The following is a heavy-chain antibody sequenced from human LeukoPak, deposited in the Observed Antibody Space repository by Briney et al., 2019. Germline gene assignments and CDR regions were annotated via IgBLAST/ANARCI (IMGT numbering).Heavy chain of an antibody. V-gene: IGHV4-4*02. J-gene: IGHJ6*03. CDR3: ARDRVYYMDV. CDR2: IYHSGNT. CDR1: GGSISSSNW. Sequence: SETLSLTCAVSGGSISSSNWWSWVRQPPGKGLEWIGEIYHSGNTNYNPSLKSRVTISVDTSKNQLSLKLSSVTAADTAVYYCARDRVYYMDVWGKGTTVTISS.